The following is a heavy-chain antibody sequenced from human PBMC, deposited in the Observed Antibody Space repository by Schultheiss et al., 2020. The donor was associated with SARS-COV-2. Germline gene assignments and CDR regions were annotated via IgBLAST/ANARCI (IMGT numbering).Heavy chain of an antibody. V-gene: IGHV3-66*01. CDR1: GFTFSSYA. J-gene: IGHJ3*02. CDR3: ARAYDYGGEGYAFDI. CDR2: IYRGGST. Sequence: GGSLRLSCAASGFTFSSYAMSWVRQAPGKGLEWVSVIYRGGSTYYADSVKGRFTISRDNAKNSLYLQMNSLRAEDTAVYYCARAYDYGGEGYAFDIWGQGTMVTVSS. D-gene: IGHD4-23*01.